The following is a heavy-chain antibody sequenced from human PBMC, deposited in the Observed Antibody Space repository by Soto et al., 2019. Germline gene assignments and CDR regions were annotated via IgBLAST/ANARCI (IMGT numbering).Heavy chain of an antibody. V-gene: IGHV1-18*01. CDR3: ARGFMITFGGVIASEYFQH. Sequence: QGQLVQSGAEVTKPGASVKVSCKASGYTFTSYGISWVRQAPGQGLEGMGWISAYNGNTNYAQKLQGRVTMTTDTSTSTAYMELRSLRSDDTAVYYCARGFMITFGGVIASEYFQHWGQGTLVTVSS. CDR2: ISAYNGNT. J-gene: IGHJ1*01. D-gene: IGHD3-16*02. CDR1: GYTFTSYG.